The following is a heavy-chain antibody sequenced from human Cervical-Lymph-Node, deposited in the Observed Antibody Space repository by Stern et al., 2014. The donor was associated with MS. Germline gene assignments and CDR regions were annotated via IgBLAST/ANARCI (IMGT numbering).Heavy chain of an antibody. J-gene: IGHJ5*02. CDR2: IYYRGTT. Sequence: VQLVESGPGLLRPSETLSLTCNVSGGSITSHFWSWIRQPPGTGLEWIGYIYYRGTTNYNASLKGRVAISINTSKTQFSLRLSSVTAPDTAVYYCARATDLWGQGILVTVSS. CDR1: GGSITSHF. CDR3: ARATDL. V-gene: IGHV4-59*11.